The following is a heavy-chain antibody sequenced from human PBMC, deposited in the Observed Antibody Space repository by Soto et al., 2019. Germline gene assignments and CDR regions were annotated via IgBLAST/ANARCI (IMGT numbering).Heavy chain of an antibody. CDR1: GYTLTSYD. CDR2: MNPNNVNT. CDR3: ARGYADPSKYYYYMDV. D-gene: IGHD2-8*01. V-gene: IGHV1-8*01. J-gene: IGHJ6*03. Sequence: QVQLVQSGAEVKKPGASVKVSCKASGYTLTSYDINWVRQATGHGLEWMGWMNPNNVNTGYAQKFQGRVTMTKNTSISTAYMELSNLRSEDTAVYYCARGYADPSKYYYYMDVWGKGTTVTVSS.